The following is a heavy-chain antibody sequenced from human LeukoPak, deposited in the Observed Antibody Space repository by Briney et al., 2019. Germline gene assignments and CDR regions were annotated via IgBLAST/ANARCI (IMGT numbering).Heavy chain of an antibody. CDR3: ATTPGAVAGPFDY. CDR2: IYYSGST. D-gene: IGHD6-19*01. CDR1: GGSISSYY. V-gene: IGHV4-59*08. J-gene: IGHJ4*02. Sequence: SETLSLTCTVSGGSISSYYWSWIRQPPGKGLEWIGYIYYSGSTNYNPSLKSRVTISVDTSKNQFSLKLSSVTAADTAVYYCATTPGAVAGPFDYWGQGTLVTVSS.